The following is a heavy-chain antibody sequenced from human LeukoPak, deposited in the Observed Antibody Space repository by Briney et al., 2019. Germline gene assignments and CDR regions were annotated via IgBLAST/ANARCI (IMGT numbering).Heavy chain of an antibody. CDR1: GGSISGYY. Sequence: SETLSLTCTVPGGSISGYYWSWIRQPPGKGLEWIGYIYYSGSTNYNPSLKSRVTISVDTSKNQFSLKLSSVTAADTAVYYCAREELREFDYWGQGTLVTVSS. CDR2: IYYSGST. J-gene: IGHJ4*02. V-gene: IGHV4-59*01. D-gene: IGHD1-7*01. CDR3: AREELREFDY.